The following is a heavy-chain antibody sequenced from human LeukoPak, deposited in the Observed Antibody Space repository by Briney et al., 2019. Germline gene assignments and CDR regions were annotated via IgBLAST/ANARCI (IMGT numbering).Heavy chain of an antibody. CDR3: ARAEYSSGPREDAFDI. Sequence: PSQTLSLTCTVSGGFISSGSYYWSWIRQPAGKGLEWIGRIYTSGSTNYNPSLKSRVTISVDTSKNQFSLKLSSVTAADTAVYYCARAEYSSGPREDAFDIWGQGTMVTVSS. D-gene: IGHD6-19*01. CDR2: IYTSGST. J-gene: IGHJ3*02. V-gene: IGHV4-61*02. CDR1: GGFISSGSYY.